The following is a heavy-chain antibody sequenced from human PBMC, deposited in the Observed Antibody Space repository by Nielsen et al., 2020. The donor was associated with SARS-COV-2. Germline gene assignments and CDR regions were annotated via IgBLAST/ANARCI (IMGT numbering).Heavy chain of an antibody. V-gene: IGHV4-61*02. CDR3: ARDHKGLRFLEWLLYLDY. CDR2: VFATGNT. D-gene: IGHD3-3*01. J-gene: IGHJ4*02. Sequence: SETLSLTCTVSGGSISSGGYYWTWIRQPAGKGLEWIGRVFATGNTNYNPSLKSRITISVDTAKNQFSLKLKFVTAADTAVYYCARDHKGLRFLEWLLYLDYWGQGTLVTVSS. CDR1: GGSISSGGYY.